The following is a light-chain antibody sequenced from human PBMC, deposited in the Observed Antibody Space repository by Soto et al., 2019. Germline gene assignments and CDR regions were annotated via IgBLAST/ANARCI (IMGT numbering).Light chain of an antibody. CDR2: YVS. CDR1: QSLAYIDGNTY. CDR3: MQSTHWPPYT. Sequence: EVVMTQSPLSLPVTLGQPASISCRSSQSLAYIDGNTYLTWFHQRTGQSPRRLIYYVSNRDSGVPDRFSGHRSGTDFTLKIGRVEAEDAGIYYRMQSTHWPPYTFGHGTKLQIK. V-gene: IGKV2-30*01. J-gene: IGKJ2*01.